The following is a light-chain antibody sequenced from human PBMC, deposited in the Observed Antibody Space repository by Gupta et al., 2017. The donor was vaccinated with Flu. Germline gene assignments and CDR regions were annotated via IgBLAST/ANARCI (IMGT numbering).Light chain of an antibody. Sequence: SLGLTPPPSVSVAPGQTGRITCGGNNIGSKSVHLYQQKPGQAPVLVVYYDSDRPSGIPERFSGSNSGNTATLTISRVEAVDEADYYCQEWDSSSDPWVFGGGTKLTVL. V-gene: IGLV3-21*02. CDR1: NIGSKS. CDR2: YDS. CDR3: QEWDSSSDPWV. J-gene: IGLJ3*02.